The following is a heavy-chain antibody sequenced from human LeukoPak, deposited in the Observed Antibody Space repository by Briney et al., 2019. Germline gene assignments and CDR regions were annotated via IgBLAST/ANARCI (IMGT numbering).Heavy chain of an antibody. CDR1: GFIFTSYA. Sequence: GGSLRLSCTASGFIFTSYAMHWVRQAPGKGLEWVAVISYDGNNKYYADSVKGRFTISRDNFKNTLYLQMNSLRAEDTAVYYCAKLQDLDYTKVRYYGMDVWGQGTTVTVSS. CDR2: ISYDGNNK. J-gene: IGHJ6*02. CDR3: AKLQDLDYTKVRYYGMDV. V-gene: IGHV3-30*18. D-gene: IGHD4-11*01.